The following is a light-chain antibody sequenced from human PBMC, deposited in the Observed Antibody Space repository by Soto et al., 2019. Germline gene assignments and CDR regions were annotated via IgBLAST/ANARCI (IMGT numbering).Light chain of an antibody. CDR2: KAS. Sequence: DIQMPQSPSTLSGSVGDRVTITCRASQTISSWLAWYQQKPGKAPNPLIHKASHLESGVPSRFSGSGSGTEFTLTISSLQPDDFANYYCQQYNSSPYTFGQGTKVYI. V-gene: IGKV1-5*03. CDR1: QTISSW. CDR3: QQYNSSPYT. J-gene: IGKJ2*01.